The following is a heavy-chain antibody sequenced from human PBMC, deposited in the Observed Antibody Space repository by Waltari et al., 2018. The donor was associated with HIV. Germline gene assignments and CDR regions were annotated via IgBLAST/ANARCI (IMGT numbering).Heavy chain of an antibody. CDR1: PFRSYG. CDR3: ARDSSGYYYVGYGMDV. D-gene: IGHD3-22*01. J-gene: IGHJ6*02. CDR2: ISYDGSNK. Sequence: PFRSYGMHWVRQALGKGPECVAVISYDGSNKYYADSVKGRFTISRDNSKNTLYLQMNSLRAEDTAVYYCARDSSGYYYVGYGMDVWGQGTTVTVSS. V-gene: IGHV3-30*19.